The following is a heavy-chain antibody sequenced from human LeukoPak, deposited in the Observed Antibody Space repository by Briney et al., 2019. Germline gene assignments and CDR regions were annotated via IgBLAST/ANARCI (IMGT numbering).Heavy chain of an antibody. J-gene: IGHJ4*02. CDR1: GGSISSSSYY. D-gene: IGHD6-19*01. V-gene: IGHV4-61*05. CDR2: IYYSGST. Sequence: SETLSLTCTVSGGSISSSSYYWSWIRQPPGKGLEWIGFIYYSGSTNYNPSLKSRVTMSIDTSKNQFSLKLSSVTAADTAVYYCARAPDHSSGWYPDYWGQGTLVTVSS. CDR3: ARAPDHSSGWYPDY.